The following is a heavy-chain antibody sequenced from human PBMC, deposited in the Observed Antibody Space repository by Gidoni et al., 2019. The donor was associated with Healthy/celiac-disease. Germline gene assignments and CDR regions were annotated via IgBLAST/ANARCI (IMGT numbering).Heavy chain of an antibody. D-gene: IGHD1-26*01. J-gene: IGHJ4*02. Sequence: QVQLVESWGGVVQPGRSLRLSCAASGFTFSSYGMHWVRQAPGKGLEWVAVISYDGSNKYYADSVKGRFTISRDNSKNTLYLQMNSLRAEDTAVYYCAKGWGDSGSYGGHFDYWGQGTLVTVSS. V-gene: IGHV3-30*18. CDR3: AKGWGDSGSYGGHFDY. CDR1: GFTFSSYG. CDR2: ISYDGSNK.